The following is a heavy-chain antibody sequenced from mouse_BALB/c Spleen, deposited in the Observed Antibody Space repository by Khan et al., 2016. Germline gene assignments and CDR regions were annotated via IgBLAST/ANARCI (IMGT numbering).Heavy chain of an antibody. Sequence: VQLKQSGAELVRSGASVKLSCTASGFNIKDYYMHWVKQRPEQGLEWSGWIDPENGDTEYAPKFQGKATMTAATSSNTAYLQLSSLTPEDTAGHYCNAGVVRLLWCFDVGGAGITVTVSS. CDR1: GFNIKDYY. V-gene: IGHV14-4*02. J-gene: IGHJ1*01. CDR3: NAGVVRLLWCFDV. D-gene: IGHD2-14*01. CDR2: IDPENGDT.